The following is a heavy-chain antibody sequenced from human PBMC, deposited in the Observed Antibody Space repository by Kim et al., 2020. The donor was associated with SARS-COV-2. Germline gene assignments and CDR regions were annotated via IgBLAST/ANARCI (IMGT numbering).Heavy chain of an antibody. V-gene: IGHV4-39*01. CDR1: GGFISGCRNL. CDR2: IYYSGST. J-gene: IGHJ5*02. Sequence: WACLSLPFTVCGGFISGCRNLCVWLCQLSCKVLEWIGSIYYSGSTYYNPSLKSRVTISVDTSKNQFSLKLSSVTAADTAVYYCARLLGSSWSGVWWFDPWGQGTLVTVSS. CDR3: ARLLGSSWSGVWWFDP. D-gene: IGHD6-13*01.